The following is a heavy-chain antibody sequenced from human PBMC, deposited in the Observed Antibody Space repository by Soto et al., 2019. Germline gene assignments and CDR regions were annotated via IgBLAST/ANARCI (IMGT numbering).Heavy chain of an antibody. Sequence: SETLSLTCTVSGGSFNNYYWSWIRQPPGTGLEWIGYIYFSGSTNYNPSLKSRVSILVDTSKNQFSLNLTSVTAVDTAVYYCARGPNRYYFDNWGRGTLVTFSS. CDR3: ARGPNRYYFDN. CDR1: GGSFNNYY. J-gene: IGHJ4*02. V-gene: IGHV4-59*01. D-gene: IGHD3-10*02. CDR2: IYFSGST.